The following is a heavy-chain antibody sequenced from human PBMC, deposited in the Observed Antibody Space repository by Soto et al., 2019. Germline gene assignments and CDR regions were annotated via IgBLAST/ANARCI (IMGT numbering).Heavy chain of an antibody. J-gene: IGHJ4*02. Sequence: DVQLLESGGGLVQPGGSLRLSCAASGFSFSSYAMVWVRQAPGKGLEWVSVISARGGNSYFADSVKGRFTISRDNSKNVLSLEMNSLRAEDTAIYFCAKGSIEYCASVDNWGQGTLVLVSS. V-gene: IGHV3-23*01. CDR1: GFSFSSYA. D-gene: IGHD2-8*02. CDR2: ISARGGNS. CDR3: AKGSIEYCASVDN.